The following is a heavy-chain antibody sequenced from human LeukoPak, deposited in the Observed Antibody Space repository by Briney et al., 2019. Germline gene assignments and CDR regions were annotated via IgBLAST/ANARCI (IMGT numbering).Heavy chain of an antibody. CDR1: GYTFTSYA. J-gene: IGHJ4*02. D-gene: IGHD3-16*02. V-gene: IGHV1-3*01. Sequence: ASVKVSCKASGYTFTSYAMHWARQAPGQRLEWMGWINAGNGNTKYSQKFQGRVTITRDTSASTAYMELSSLRSEDTAVYYCARDLSFIGTPDYWGQGTLVTVSS. CDR3: ARDLSFIGTPDY. CDR2: INAGNGNT.